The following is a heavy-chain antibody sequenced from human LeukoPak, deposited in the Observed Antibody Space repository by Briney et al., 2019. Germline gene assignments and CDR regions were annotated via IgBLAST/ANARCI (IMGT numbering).Heavy chain of an antibody. CDR1: GGSISSSSYY. D-gene: IGHD6-13*01. CDR3: AREVRGSSWYGTTHYFDY. Sequence: PSETLSLTCTASGGSISSSSYYWGWIRQPPGKGLEWIGSVYYSGSTYYNPSLKSRVTISVDTSKNQFSLKLSSVTAADTAVYYCAREVRGSSWYGTTHYFDYWGQGTLVTVSS. J-gene: IGHJ4*02. V-gene: IGHV4-39*07. CDR2: VYYSGST.